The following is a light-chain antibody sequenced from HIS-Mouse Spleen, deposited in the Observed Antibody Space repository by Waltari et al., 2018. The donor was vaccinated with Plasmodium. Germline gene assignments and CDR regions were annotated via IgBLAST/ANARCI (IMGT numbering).Light chain of an antibody. CDR1: KLGDKY. J-gene: IGLJ2*01. CDR3: QAWDSSTGV. V-gene: IGLV3-1*01. CDR2: QDS. Sequence: SYELTQPPSVSVSPGQTASITCSGDKLGDKYACWYQQKPGQSPVLVIYQDSKRPSGSPVRFSGSNSGNTATLTISGTQAMDEADYYCQAWDSSTGVFGGGTKLTVL.